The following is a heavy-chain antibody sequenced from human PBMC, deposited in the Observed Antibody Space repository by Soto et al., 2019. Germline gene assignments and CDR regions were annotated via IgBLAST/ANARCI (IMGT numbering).Heavy chain of an antibody. CDR3: ATLYHFDP. CDR2: IKRKSDGGAT. J-gene: IGHJ5*02. Sequence: VQLVESGGGLVKPGGSLTLSCAASGFTFSNAWMHWVRQAPGKGLEWVGRIKRKSDGGATNYAAPVQGRFTISRDDPRNTLYLQMNSLKTEDTAVYYCATLYHFDPWGQGTLVTVSS. CDR1: GFTFSNAW. V-gene: IGHV3-15*07. D-gene: IGHD2-8*01.